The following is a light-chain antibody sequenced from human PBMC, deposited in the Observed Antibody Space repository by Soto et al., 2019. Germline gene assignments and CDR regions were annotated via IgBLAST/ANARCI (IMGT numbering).Light chain of an antibody. V-gene: IGKV3-20*01. CDR1: QRVSSSY. CDR3: QQYGSSPPYT. J-gene: IGKJ2*01. Sequence: EIVLTQSPGTLSLSPGERATLSCRASQRVSSSYLPWYHQNPGQAPRLPIFGASSRPTGIPDRFSGSGSGTDFTLTISRLEPEDFAVYYCQQYGSSPPYTFGQGTKLEIK. CDR2: GAS.